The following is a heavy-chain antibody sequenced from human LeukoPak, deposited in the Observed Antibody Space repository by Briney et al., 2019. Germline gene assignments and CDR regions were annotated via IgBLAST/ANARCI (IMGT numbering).Heavy chain of an antibody. J-gene: IGHJ4*02. V-gene: IGHV3-21*01. CDR3: ARGDDYYDTSGPEGY. Sequence: PGGSLRLSCAASGFTFSSYSMNWVRQAPGKGLEWVSSISSSSSYIYYADSVKGRFTISRDNAKNSLYLQMNSLRAEDTAVYYCARGDDYYDTSGPEGYWGQGTLVTVSS. D-gene: IGHD3-22*01. CDR1: GFTFSSYS. CDR2: ISSSSSYI.